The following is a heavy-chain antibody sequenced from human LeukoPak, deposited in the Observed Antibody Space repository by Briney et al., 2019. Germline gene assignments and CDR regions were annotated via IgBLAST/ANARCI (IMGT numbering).Heavy chain of an antibody. J-gene: IGHJ4*02. CDR3: ARDLTAVAGTVH. Sequence: ASVKVSCKASGYTFTSYGISWVRQAPGQGLEWMGGIIPIFGTANYAQKFQGRVTITADESTSTAYMELSSLRSEDTAVYYCARDLTAVAGTVHWGQGTLVTVSS. D-gene: IGHD6-19*01. CDR1: GYTFTSYG. CDR2: IIPIFGTA. V-gene: IGHV1-69*13.